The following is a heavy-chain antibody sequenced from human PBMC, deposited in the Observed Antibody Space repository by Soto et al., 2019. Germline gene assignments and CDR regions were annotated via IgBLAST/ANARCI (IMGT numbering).Heavy chain of an antibody. Sequence: SETLSLTCAVYGGSFSGYYWSWIRQPPGKGLEWIGEINHSGSTNYNPSLKSRVTISVDTSKNQFSLKLSSVTAADTAVYYCARGRGSGSYYYYYYGMDVWGQGTTVTVSS. V-gene: IGHV4-34*01. J-gene: IGHJ6*02. CDR2: INHSGST. D-gene: IGHD3-10*01. CDR3: ARGRGSGSYYYYYYGMDV. CDR1: GGSFSGYY.